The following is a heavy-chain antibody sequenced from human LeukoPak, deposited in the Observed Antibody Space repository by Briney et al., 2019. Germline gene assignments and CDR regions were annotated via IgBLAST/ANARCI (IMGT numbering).Heavy chain of an antibody. CDR1: GGTFSSYA. J-gene: IGHJ4*02. V-gene: IGHV1-18*01. CDR3: ARDLRYYYGSGIGGYFDY. D-gene: IGHD3-10*01. CDR2: ISAYNSNT. Sequence: ASVKVSCKASGGTFSSYAISWVRQAPGQGLEWMGWISAYNSNTNYAQKLQGRVTMTTDTSTSTAYMELRSLRSDDTAVYYCARDLRYYYGSGIGGYFDYWGQGTLVTVSS.